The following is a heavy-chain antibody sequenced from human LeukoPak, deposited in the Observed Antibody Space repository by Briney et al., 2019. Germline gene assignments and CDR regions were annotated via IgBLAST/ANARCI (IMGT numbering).Heavy chain of an antibody. Sequence: SVKVSCKASGGTFSSYAISWVRQAPGQGLEWMGGIIPIFGTANYAQKFQGRVTITADESTSTAYMELSSLRSEDTAVYYCARVSLGAIVVVPAAPFDYWGQGTLVTVSS. CDR1: GGTFSSYA. J-gene: IGHJ4*02. D-gene: IGHD2-2*01. V-gene: IGHV1-69*01. CDR3: ARVSLGAIVVVPAAPFDY. CDR2: IIPIFGTA.